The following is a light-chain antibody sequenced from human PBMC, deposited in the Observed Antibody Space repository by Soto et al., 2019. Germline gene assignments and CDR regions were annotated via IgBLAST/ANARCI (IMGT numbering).Light chain of an antibody. V-gene: IGKV1-6*01. CDR1: QGIGND. CDR2: AAS. CDR3: QQYETFSGT. J-gene: IGKJ1*01. Sequence: AIQMTQSPSSLSASVGDRVTITCRASQGIGNDLGWYQQKPGKAPKLLIYAASKLKSGVPSRFSGSGSGTDFTLTIASLQPDDFATYYCQQYETFSGTFGPGTKVDIK.